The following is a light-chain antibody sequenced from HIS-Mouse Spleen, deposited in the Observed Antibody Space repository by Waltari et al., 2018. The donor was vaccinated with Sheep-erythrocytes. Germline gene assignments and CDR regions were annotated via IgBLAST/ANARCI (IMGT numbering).Light chain of an antibody. CDR2: DVS. V-gene: IGLV2-11*01. J-gene: IGLJ2*01. Sequence: QSALTQPRSVSGSPGQSVTISCTGTSSDVGGSNYVSWYQQPPGKAPKLMLYDVSKRPSGGPVRFSGSKSGNTASLTISGLQAEDEADYYCCSYAGSYTLVFGGGTKLTVL. CDR1: SSDVGGSNY. CDR3: CSYAGSYTLV.